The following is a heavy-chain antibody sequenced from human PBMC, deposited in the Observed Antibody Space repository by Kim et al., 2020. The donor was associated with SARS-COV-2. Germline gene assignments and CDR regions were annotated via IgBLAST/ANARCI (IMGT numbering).Heavy chain of an antibody. V-gene: IGHV4-59*09. D-gene: IGHD3-3*01. Sequence: PSLKSRVTISVDTSKNQFSLKLSSVTAADTAVYYCARGLRIWSGYDAFDIWGQGTMVTVSS. J-gene: IGHJ3*02. CDR3: ARGLRIWSGYDAFDI.